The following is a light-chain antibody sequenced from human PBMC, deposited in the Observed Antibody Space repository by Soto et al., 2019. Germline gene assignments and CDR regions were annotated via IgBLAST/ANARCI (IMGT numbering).Light chain of an antibody. CDR2: SNY. CDR3: ATWDDSLIGVV. CDR1: SSNIGSNS. J-gene: IGLJ2*01. Sequence: QAVVTQPPSASGTPGQRVTISCSGSSSNIGSNSVTWYQQLSGTAPKLLIYSNYERPSGVPDRVSGSKSGTSASLAISGLQSEDEADYYCATWDDSLIGVVFGGGTKLTVL. V-gene: IGLV1-44*01.